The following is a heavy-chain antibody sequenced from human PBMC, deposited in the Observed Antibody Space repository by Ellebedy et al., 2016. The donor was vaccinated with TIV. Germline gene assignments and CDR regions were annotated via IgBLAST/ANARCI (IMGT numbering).Heavy chain of an antibody. D-gene: IGHD2-2*02. J-gene: IGHJ5*02. Sequence: AASVTVSCKASGYTFTSYGISWVRQAPGQGLEWMGWIRGYNGNTNSAQKLQGRVTMTTDTSTSTAYMELRSLRSDDTAVYYCARDRYIKRIAWFDPWGQGTLVTVSS. CDR1: GYTFTSYG. V-gene: IGHV1-18*04. CDR3: ARDRYIKRIAWFDP. CDR2: IRGYNGNT.